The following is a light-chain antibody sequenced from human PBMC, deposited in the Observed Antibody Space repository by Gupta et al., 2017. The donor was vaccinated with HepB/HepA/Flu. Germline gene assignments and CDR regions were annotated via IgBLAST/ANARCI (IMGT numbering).Light chain of an antibody. V-gene: IGKV1-9*01. CDR2: SAS. CDR3: KQLHMFRPWS. Sequence: DDPLATSPSFLSASVGGRVTITCRASQGISNILAWYRQKPGKAPELLIYSASTLQIGGPSRLARSGSWTACTRTIISLQTVDVVTVYCKQLHMFRPWSFGQGTKVEIK. CDR1: QGISNI. J-gene: IGKJ1*01.